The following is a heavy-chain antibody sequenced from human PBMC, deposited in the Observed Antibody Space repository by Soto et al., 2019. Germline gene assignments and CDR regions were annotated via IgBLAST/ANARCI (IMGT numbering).Heavy chain of an antibody. J-gene: IGHJ6*02. D-gene: IGHD6-6*01. CDR1: GGSVSSGSYY. Sequence: QVQLQESGPGLVKPSETLSLTCTVSGGSVSSGSYYWSWIRQPPGKGLERIGYIYYSGSTNYNPSLKSRVTISVDTSKNQFSLKLSSVTAADTAVYYCATGVRIAARQPYYYGMDVWGQGTTVTVSS. CDR3: ATGVRIAARQPYYYGMDV. V-gene: IGHV4-61*01. CDR2: IYYSGST.